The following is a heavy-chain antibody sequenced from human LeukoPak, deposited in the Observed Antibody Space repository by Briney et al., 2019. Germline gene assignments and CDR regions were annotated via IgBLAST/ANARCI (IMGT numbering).Heavy chain of an antibody. D-gene: IGHD6-13*01. J-gene: IGHJ3*02. Sequence: GASVKVSCKASGYTFTSYAMNWVRQAPGQGLEWMGWINTNTGNPTYAQGFTGRFVFSLDTSVSTAYLQISSLKAEDTAVYYCARETIAAAGTRGFAFDIWGQGTMVTVSS. CDR2: INTNTGNP. CDR3: ARETIAAAGTRGFAFDI. V-gene: IGHV7-4-1*02. CDR1: GYTFTSYA.